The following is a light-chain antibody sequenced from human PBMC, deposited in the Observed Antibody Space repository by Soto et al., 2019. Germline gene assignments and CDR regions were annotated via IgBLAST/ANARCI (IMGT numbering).Light chain of an antibody. Sequence: DIVLTQSPATLSLSPGERATLSCGASQSVSSSYLAWYQQKHGLEPRLLIYDASSRATGLPDRFSGSGSGTEVTLPISRREPEDFAVYYCQQYGSSPYTFGQGTKLEIK. CDR2: DAS. J-gene: IGKJ2*01. CDR1: QSVSSSY. V-gene: IGKV3D-20*01. CDR3: QQYGSSPYT.